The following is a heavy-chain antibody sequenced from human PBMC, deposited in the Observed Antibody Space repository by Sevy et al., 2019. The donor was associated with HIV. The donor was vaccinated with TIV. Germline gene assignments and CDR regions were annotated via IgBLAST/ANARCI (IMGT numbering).Heavy chain of an antibody. Sequence: GGSLRLSCAVSGFTFSNYWMSWVRQAPGKGLEWVANINEDRSEKYYVGSVKGRFTISRDNARNSLYQEMNNLRTEDTAVYYCASSVNSGWSGAFDIWGQGTMVTVSS. D-gene: IGHD6-19*01. CDR1: GFTFSNYW. CDR2: INEDRSEK. J-gene: IGHJ3*02. V-gene: IGHV3-7*01. CDR3: ASSVNSGWSGAFDI.